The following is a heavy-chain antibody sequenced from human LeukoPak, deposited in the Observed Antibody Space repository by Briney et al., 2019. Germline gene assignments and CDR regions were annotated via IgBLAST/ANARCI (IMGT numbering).Heavy chain of an antibody. CDR3: ARERRYCRRFDP. J-gene: IGHJ5*02. D-gene: IGHD2-15*01. CDR1: GGSFSGYY. Sequence: SETLSLTCAVYGGSFSGYYWSWIRQPPGKGLEWIGEINHSGSTNYNPSLKSRVTISVDTSKNQFSLKLSSVTAADTAVYYCARERRYCRRFDPWGQGTLVTVSS. CDR2: INHSGST. V-gene: IGHV4-34*01.